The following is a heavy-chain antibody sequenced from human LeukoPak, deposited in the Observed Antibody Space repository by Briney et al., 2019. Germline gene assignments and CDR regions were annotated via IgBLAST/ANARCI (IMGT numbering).Heavy chain of an antibody. CDR1: GYTFTSYG. CDR3: ARDNPPYSSGRGYFQH. CDR2: ISAYKGNT. Sequence: ASVKVSCKASGYTFTSYGISWVRQAPGQGLEWMGWISAYKGNTNYAQKLQGRVTMTTDTSTSTAYMELRSLRSDDTAVYYCARDNPPYSSGRGYFQHWGQGTLVTVSS. V-gene: IGHV1-18*01. D-gene: IGHD6-19*01. J-gene: IGHJ1*01.